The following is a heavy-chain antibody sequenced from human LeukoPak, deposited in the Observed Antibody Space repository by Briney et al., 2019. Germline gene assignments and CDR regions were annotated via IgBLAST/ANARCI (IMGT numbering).Heavy chain of an antibody. Sequence: PGGSLRLSCAASGPTFSNYAMISVCQAPGKGLEWVSAISGRGGSTYYADSVKGRFTISRDNSKNTLSLQMNSLRSEDTAVYYCAKDFGVVMTATTSYRGPGTLVTVSS. J-gene: IGHJ4*02. CDR2: ISGRGGST. CDR3: AKDFGVVMTATTSY. D-gene: IGHD2-21*02. V-gene: IGHV3-23*01. CDR1: GPTFSNYA.